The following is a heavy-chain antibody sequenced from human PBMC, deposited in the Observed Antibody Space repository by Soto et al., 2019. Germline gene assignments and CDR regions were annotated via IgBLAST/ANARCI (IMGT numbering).Heavy chain of an antibody. CDR2: IIPILGIA. CDR1: GGTFSSYT. J-gene: IGHJ4*02. D-gene: IGHD3-10*01. V-gene: IGHV1-69*08. Sequence: QVQLVQSGAEVKKPGSSVKVSCKASGGTFSSYTISWVRQAPGQGLEWMGRIIPILGIANYAQKFQGRVTTTADKSTSTAYMVRSRLRSEDTALYYCARDRGLVDYWGQGTLVTVSS. CDR3: ARDRGLVDY.